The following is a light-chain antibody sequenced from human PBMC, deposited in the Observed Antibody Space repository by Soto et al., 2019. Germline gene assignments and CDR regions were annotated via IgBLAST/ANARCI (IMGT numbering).Light chain of an antibody. J-gene: IGKJ5*01. Sequence: DIVMTQSPDSLAVSLGERATINCKSSQSVLYSSNNKNYLTWYQQKPGQPPKLLIYWASTRESGVPDRFSGSGSVTDFTLIIRSLQAEDVAVYYCQQYYSTLITFGQGTRLEIK. CDR3: QQYYSTLIT. V-gene: IGKV4-1*01. CDR1: QSVLYSSNNKNY. CDR2: WAS.